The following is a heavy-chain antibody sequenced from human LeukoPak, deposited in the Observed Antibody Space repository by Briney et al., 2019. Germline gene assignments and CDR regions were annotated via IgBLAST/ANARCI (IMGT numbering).Heavy chain of an antibody. V-gene: IGHV1-18*01. CDR2: ISAYNGNT. J-gene: IGHJ4*02. D-gene: IGHD2-15*01. CDR1: GYTFTSYG. Sequence: ASVKVSCKASGYTFTSYGISWVRQAPGQGLEWMGWISAYNGNTNYAQELQGRVTMTTDTSTSTAYMELRSLRSDDTAVYYCARDLSPCGSCSGGSYDYWGQGTLVTVSS. CDR3: ARDLSPCGSCSGGSYDY.